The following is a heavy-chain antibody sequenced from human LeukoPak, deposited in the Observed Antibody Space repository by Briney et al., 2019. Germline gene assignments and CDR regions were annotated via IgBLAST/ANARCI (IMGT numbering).Heavy chain of an antibody. V-gene: IGHV1-18*01. CDR1: GYTFTNYG. Sequence: ASVKVSCKASGYTFTNYGISWVRQAPGQGLEWMGWISGYNGDSYYVQKFQGRVTMTTDTSTTTAYMELTSLRSDDTAVYYCASEKYRSGFDYWGQGTPVTVSS. J-gene: IGHJ4*02. CDR3: ASEKYRSGFDY. D-gene: IGHD5-12*01. CDR2: ISGYNGDS.